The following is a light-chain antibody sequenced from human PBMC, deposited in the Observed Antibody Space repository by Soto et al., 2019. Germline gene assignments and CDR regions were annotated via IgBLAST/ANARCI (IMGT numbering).Light chain of an antibody. J-gene: IGLJ3*02. CDR1: SRDVGGYNY. V-gene: IGLV2-14*03. Sequence: QSVLTQPASVSGSPGQSITISCTGTSRDVGGYNYVSWFQQHPGKAPKLKIYEVSNRPSGVSNRFSGSKSGYTASLTISELQAEDEADYYCTSFTSSNTWVSGGGTKVTVL. CDR2: EVS. CDR3: TSFTSSNTWV.